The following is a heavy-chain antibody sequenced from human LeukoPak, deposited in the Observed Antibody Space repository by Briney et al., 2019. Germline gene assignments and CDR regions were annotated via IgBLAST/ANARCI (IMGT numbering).Heavy chain of an antibody. CDR1: GEFFSGYY. V-gene: IGHV4-34*01. CDR2: INHSGTT. Sequence: SETLSLTCGVHGEFFSGYYWSWIRQPPGKGLEWIGDINHSGTTKYNPSLKSRVTISIDTSKNQFSLRVNSVTAADTAVYYCARLKPIWQWLVYYFDYWGQGTLVTVSS. D-gene: IGHD6-19*01. CDR3: ARLKPIWQWLVYYFDY. J-gene: IGHJ4*02.